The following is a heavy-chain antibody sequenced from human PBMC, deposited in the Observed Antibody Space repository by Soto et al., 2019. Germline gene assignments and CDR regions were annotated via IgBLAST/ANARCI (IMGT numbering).Heavy chain of an antibody. CDR1: GFTFSNAW. V-gene: IGHV3-15*01. CDR3: TTDLARTIIDY. CDR2: IKSKTDGGTT. Sequence: EVQLVESGGGLVKPGGSLRLSCAASGFTFSNAWMSWVRQAPGKGLEWVGRIKSKTDGGTTDYAAPVKGRFTISRDHSTNPLYLQMNSLKTEDTAVYSCTTDLARTIIDYWGQLTLVTVSS. J-gene: IGHJ4*02.